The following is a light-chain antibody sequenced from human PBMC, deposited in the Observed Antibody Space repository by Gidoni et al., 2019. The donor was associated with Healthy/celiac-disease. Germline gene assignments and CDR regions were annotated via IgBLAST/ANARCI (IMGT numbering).Light chain of an antibody. J-gene: IGKJ2*04. CDR3: QQRSNWPLCS. Sequence: ECALTQSTATLSLSPGERATLAGRASRSVSSSLAWYHHKPGQAPRLLIYDASNRASGIPARFSGSGSGTVFTLTISCLVPEDFSVYYCQQRSNWPLCSFGQGTKLEIK. CDR1: RSVSSS. CDR2: DAS. V-gene: IGKV3-11*01.